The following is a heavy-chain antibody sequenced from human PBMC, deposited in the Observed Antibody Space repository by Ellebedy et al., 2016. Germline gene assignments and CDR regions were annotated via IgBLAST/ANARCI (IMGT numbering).Heavy chain of an antibody. J-gene: IGHJ4*02. CDR2: IYYSGST. Sequence: SETLSLTCTVSGGSISSGGYYWGWIRQHPGKGLEWIGHIYYSGSTYYNPSLKSRVTISEDTSKNRFSLHLSSVTAADTAVYYCARGRWGDFDYWGQGALVTVSS. D-gene: IGHD3-16*01. CDR3: ARGRWGDFDY. V-gene: IGHV4-31*03. CDR1: GGSISSGGYY.